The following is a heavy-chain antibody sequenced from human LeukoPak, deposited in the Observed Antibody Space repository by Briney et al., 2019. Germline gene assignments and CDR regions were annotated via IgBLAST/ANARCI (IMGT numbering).Heavy chain of an antibody. D-gene: IGHD3-10*01. J-gene: IGHJ4*02. CDR1: GFTFSSYS. CDR3: ARYGTLVDY. Sequence: GGSLRLSCAASGFTFSSYSMNWVRQAPGKGLEWVSYISSGSSTIYYADSVKGRLTISRDNAKNTLYLQMNSLRAEDTAVYYCARYGTLVDYWGQGTLVTVSS. CDR2: ISSGSSTI. V-gene: IGHV3-48*04.